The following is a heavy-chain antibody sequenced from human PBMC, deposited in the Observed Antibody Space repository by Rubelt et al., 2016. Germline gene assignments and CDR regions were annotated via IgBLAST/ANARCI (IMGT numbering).Heavy chain of an antibody. Sequence: GGGVVQPGRSLRLSCAVSGFTFKNHGMHWVRQAPGKGLVWVSRINSDGSRTDYADSVKGRFTISGDNTRNTLYLQMKSLRAEDTAVYYCGRVFNGYDHFYYHGMDVWGQGTTVTVSS. CDR2: INSDGSRT. D-gene: IGHD5-12*01. CDR1: GFTFKNHG. J-gene: IGHJ6*02. CDR3: GRVFNGYDHFYYHGMDV. V-gene: IGHV3-74*01.